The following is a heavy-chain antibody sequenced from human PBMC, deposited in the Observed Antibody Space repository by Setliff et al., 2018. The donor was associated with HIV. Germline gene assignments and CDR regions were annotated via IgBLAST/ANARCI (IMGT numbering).Heavy chain of an antibody. D-gene: IGHD3-10*01. V-gene: IGHV4-38-2*02. Sequence: SETLSLTCTVTGYSISSGYYWAWIRQPPGKGLEWIGYIYHAGNTYYNPSLKSRVTISVDTSKNQFSLTLTSVTATDTAVYYCARAGYYGSGSYYRLDYWGQGTLVTVSS. CDR2: IYHAGNT. CDR3: ARAGYYGSGSYYRLDY. J-gene: IGHJ4*02. CDR1: GYSISSGYY.